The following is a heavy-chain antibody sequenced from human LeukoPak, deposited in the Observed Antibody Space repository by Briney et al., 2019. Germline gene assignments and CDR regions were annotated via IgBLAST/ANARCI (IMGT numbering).Heavy chain of an antibody. CDR2: IYSSGST. CDR3: ARVDYYDRSGYYTWSFDL. J-gene: IGHJ2*01. D-gene: IGHD3-22*01. CDR1: GFTASSSY. Sequence: GGSLRLSCAASGFTASSSYLSWVLQPPGRGVEWCSVIYSSGSTHYADSVKGRFTISRHSSRSTLFLEMNSLRAEDTAVYFCARVDYYDRSGYYTWSFDLWGRGTLVTVSS. V-gene: IGHV3-53*04.